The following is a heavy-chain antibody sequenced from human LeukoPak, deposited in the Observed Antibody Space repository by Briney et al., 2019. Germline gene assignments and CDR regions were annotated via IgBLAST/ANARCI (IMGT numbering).Heavy chain of an antibody. D-gene: IGHD2-21*01. V-gene: IGHV3-21*06. CDR2: ISRRSGYI. Sequence: GGSLRLSCAASGFTFSSYTMNWVRQAPGKGLEWVSSISRRSGYIYYADSVEGRFTISRDNAKNSLYLQLNSLGVADTAVYYCARDPATDWSVSYYFDFWGQGALVTVSS. J-gene: IGHJ4*02. CDR1: GFTFSSYT. CDR3: ARDPATDWSVSYYFDF.